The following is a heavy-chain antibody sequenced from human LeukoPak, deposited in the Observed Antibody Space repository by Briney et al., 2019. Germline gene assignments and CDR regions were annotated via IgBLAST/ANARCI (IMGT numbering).Heavy chain of an antibody. CDR1: GFTFSNYA. J-gene: IGHJ4*02. CDR2: FTGSGGST. CDR3: RRGHRFCSRGNCNSPVDY. Sequence: PRGSLRLSCAASGFTFSNYAVGWVSQAPGKGLEWVSTFTGSGGSTYYADSVKGRFTISRDNSKNTLYLQMNSLRAEDTAVYYCRRGHRFCSRGNCNSPVDYWGQGTLVTVSS. D-gene: IGHD2-15*01. V-gene: IGHV3-23*01.